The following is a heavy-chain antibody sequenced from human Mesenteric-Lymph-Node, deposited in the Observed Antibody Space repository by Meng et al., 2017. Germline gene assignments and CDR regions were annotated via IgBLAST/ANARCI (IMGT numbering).Heavy chain of an antibody. Sequence: SETLSLTCSVSGGSINSQNYFWGWIRQSPGKGLEWIGSVNYRGSTFYNPSLKSRVTISVDTSKNKFSLKMDPVTAADTAVYYCARKDYGIVAGYNWFDPWGQGIMVTVSS. D-gene: IGHD3-9*01. CDR3: ARKDYGIVAGYNWFDP. CDR2: VNYRGST. CDR1: GGSINSQNYF. V-gene: IGHV4-39*07. J-gene: IGHJ5*02.